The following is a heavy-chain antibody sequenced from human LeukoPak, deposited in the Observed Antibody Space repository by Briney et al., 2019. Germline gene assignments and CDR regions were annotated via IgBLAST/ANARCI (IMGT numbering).Heavy chain of an antibody. Sequence: PGGSLRLSCAVSGFSFSAYDMNWVRQAPGKGLEWVSTITDKGANTYYADSVKGRFTISRDNSTSTLYLQMNSLRAEDTAVYYCAKDPGGRSNWFDPWGQGALVTVSS. V-gene: IGHV3-23*01. D-gene: IGHD3-10*01. CDR3: AKDPGGRSNWFDP. CDR2: ITDKGANT. CDR1: GFSFSAYD. J-gene: IGHJ5*02.